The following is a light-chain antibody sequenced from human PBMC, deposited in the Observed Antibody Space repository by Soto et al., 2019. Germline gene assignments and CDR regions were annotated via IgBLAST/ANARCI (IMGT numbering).Light chain of an antibody. J-gene: IGKJ1*01. CDR3: QQYSDWIRT. Sequence: EIVLTQSPGTLSLSPGERATLSCRASQSVSSRRLAWYQQKPGQAPRFLIYGASTGATGIPARFSGSGSGTEFTLTITSLQSEDFAVYYCQQYSDWIRTFGQGTKVDIK. V-gene: IGKV3-15*01. CDR2: GAS. CDR1: QSVSSR.